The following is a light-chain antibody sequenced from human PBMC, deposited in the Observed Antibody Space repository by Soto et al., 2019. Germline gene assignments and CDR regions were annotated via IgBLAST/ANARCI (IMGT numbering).Light chain of an antibody. J-gene: IGLJ1*01. CDR3: CSYAGSFLV. Sequence: QSVLTQPRSVSGSPGQSVTISCTGTSSDVGGYNYVSWYQQHPGKAPKLMIYDVSKRPSGVPDRFSGSKSGYRASLAISGLQAEDEADYYCCSYAGSFLVFGTGTKLTVL. V-gene: IGLV2-11*01. CDR2: DVS. CDR1: SSDVGGYNY.